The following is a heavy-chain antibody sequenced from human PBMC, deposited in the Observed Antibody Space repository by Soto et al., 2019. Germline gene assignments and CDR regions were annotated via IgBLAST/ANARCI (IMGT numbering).Heavy chain of an antibody. V-gene: IGHV3-9*01. CDR3: ATFRAAP. CDR1: GFIFDDYA. D-gene: IGHD6-13*01. J-gene: IGHJ5*02. CDR2: ITWDSGTI. Sequence: ESGGGLVQPGRSLRLSCAASGFIFDDYAMHWVRQAPGKGLEWVSGITWDSGTIGYADSVKGRFTISRDNAKNSLYLQMNNLRTEDTAVYYCATFRAAPWGQGTLVTVSS.